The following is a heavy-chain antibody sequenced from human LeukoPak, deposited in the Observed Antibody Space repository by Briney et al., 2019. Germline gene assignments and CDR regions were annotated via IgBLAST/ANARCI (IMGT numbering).Heavy chain of an antibody. V-gene: IGHV1-69*06. CDR3: ARVSATYYDFWSGYPLDY. CDR1: GGTFSSYA. D-gene: IGHD3-3*01. J-gene: IGHJ4*02. CDR2: IIPIFGTA. Sequence: SVKVSCKASGGTFSSYAISWVRQAPGQGLEWMGGIIPIFGTANYAQKFQGRVTITADKSTSTAYMELSSLRSEDTAVYYCARVSATYYDFWSGYPLDYWGQGTLVTVSS.